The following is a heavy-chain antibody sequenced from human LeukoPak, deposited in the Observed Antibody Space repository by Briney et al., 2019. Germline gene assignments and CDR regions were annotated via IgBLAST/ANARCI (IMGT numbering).Heavy chain of an antibody. CDR2: ISSSSSTI. CDR1: GFTFSSYS. CDR3: ARGVSVNYFDY. Sequence: GGSLRLSCAASGFTFSSYSMNWVRQAPRKGLEWVSYISSSSSTIYYADSMKGRFTISRDNAKNSLYLQMNSLRAEDTAVYYCARGVSVNYFDYWGQGTLVTVSS. J-gene: IGHJ4*02. V-gene: IGHV3-48*01. D-gene: IGHD3-16*02.